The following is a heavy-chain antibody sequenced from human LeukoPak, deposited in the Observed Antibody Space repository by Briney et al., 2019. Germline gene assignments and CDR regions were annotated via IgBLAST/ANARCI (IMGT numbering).Heavy chain of an antibody. CDR1: GGSFSGYY. CDR3: ARGRMVRGVQLYYYYGMDV. V-gene: IGHV4-34*01. D-gene: IGHD3-10*01. Sequence: SETLSLTCAVYGGSFSGYYWSWIRQPPGKGLEWIGEINHSGSTNYNPSLKSRVTISVDTSKNQFSLKLGSVTAADTAVYYCARGRMVRGVQLYYYYGMDVWGQGTTVTVSS. J-gene: IGHJ6*02. CDR2: INHSGST.